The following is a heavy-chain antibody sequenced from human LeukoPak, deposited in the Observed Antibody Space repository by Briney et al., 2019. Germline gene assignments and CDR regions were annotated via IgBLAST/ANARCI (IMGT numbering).Heavy chain of an antibody. CDR2: IHYSGST. CDR3: ARLDGNWNYFDY. CDR1: GGSISRYY. J-gene: IGHJ4*02. Sequence: PSETLSLTCTISGGSISRYYWSWIRQPPGKGLEWIVYIHYSGSTNYNPSLKSRVTISMDTSKNQFSLKLTSVTAADTAVYYCARLDGNWNYFDYWGLGTLVTVSS. D-gene: IGHD1-20*01. V-gene: IGHV4-59*08.